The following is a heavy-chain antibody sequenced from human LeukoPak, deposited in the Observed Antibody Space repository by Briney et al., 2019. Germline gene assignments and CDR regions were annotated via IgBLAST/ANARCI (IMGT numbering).Heavy chain of an antibody. CDR1: GYTFTSYG. D-gene: IGHD3-3*01. Sequence: ASVKVSCNASGYTFTSYGISWVRQAPGQGLEWMGWINPNSGGTNYAQKFQGRVTMTRDTSISTAYMELSRLRSDDTAVYYCARGITIFGVVTMGYWGQGTLVTVSS. V-gene: IGHV1-2*02. J-gene: IGHJ4*02. CDR3: ARGITIFGVVTMGY. CDR2: INPNSGGT.